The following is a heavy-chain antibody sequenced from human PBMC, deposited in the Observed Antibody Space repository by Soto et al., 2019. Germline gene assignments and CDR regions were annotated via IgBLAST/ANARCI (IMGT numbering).Heavy chain of an antibody. CDR3: ARVPGYSIGDL. Sequence: ASVKGSCKASGYTFSNYGIHWVRQAPGQRLEWMGWINAGNGNTKYSQKFQGRVTITRDTSASTAYMELSSLRSEDTAVYYCARVPGYSIGDLWGRGTLVTVSS. J-gene: IGHJ2*01. V-gene: IGHV1-3*01. CDR1: GYTFSNYG. D-gene: IGHD2-21*01. CDR2: INAGNGNT.